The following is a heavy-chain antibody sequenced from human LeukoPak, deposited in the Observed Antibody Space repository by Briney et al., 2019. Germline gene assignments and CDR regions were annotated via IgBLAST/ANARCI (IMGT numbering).Heavy chain of an antibody. CDR2: IPYDGSNK. J-gene: IGHJ6*02. Sequence: GRSLRLSCAASGFTFSSYGMHWVRQAPGKGLEWVAVIPYDGSNKYYADSVKGRFTISRDNSKNTLYLQMNSLRAEDTAVYYCAKGHRGDYGMDVWGQGTTVTVSS. V-gene: IGHV3-30*18. CDR3: AKGHRGDYGMDV. D-gene: IGHD4-17*01. CDR1: GFTFSSYG.